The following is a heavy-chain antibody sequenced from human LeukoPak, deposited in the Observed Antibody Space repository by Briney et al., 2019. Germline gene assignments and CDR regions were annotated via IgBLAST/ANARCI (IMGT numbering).Heavy chain of an antibody. D-gene: IGHD3-16*01. Sequence: SVRVSCTASGGTFSRYTLNWVRQAPGQGLEWMGGISPLFGSAKYAQKFQGRVTITADESTSTAYMELRSLRSEDTAVYYCARGYAFDYWGQGTLVTVSS. CDR3: ARGYAFDY. CDR1: GGTFSRYT. J-gene: IGHJ4*02. CDR2: ISPLFGSA. V-gene: IGHV1-69*01.